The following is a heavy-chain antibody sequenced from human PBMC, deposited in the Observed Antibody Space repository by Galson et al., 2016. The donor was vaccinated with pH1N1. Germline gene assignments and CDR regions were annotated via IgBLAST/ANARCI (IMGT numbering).Heavy chain of an antibody. J-gene: IGHJ4*02. CDR1: GYTLSRYY. Sequence: SVKVSCKASGYTLSRYYMHWLRQAPGQGLEWMGIIDPSSGSTTYAQKFQGRVTMTHDTATNTVYMELSSLRSDYTAVYYCARRYYFDYWGQGTLVAVSS. V-gene: IGHV1-46*03. CDR3: ARRYYFDY. CDR2: IDPSSGST.